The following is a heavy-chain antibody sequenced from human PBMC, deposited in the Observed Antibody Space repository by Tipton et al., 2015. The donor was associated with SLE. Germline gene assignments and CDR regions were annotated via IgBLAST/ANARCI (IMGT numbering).Heavy chain of an antibody. CDR2: ISGSGGST. CDR1: GFTFSSYG. J-gene: IGHJ3*02. Sequence: SLRLSCAASGFTFSSYGMSWVRQAPGKGLEWVSAISGSGGSTYYADSVKGRFTISRDNSKNTLYLQMNSLRAEDTAVYYCAKVMGIGDAFDIWGQGTMVTVSS. D-gene: IGHD2-8*01. V-gene: IGHV3-23*01. CDR3: AKVMGIGDAFDI.